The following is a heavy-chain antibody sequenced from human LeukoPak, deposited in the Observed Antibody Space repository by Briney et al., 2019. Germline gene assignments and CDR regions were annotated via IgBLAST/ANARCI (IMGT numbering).Heavy chain of an antibody. CDR3: AELGITMIGGV. V-gene: IGHV3-11*04. D-gene: IGHD3-10*02. J-gene: IGHJ6*04. CDR1: GFTFSNAW. Sequence: GGSLRLSCAASGFTFSNAWMSWVRQAPGKGLEWVSYISSSGSTIYYADSVKGRFTLSRENAKNSLYLQMNSLRAEDTAVYYCAELGITMIGGVWGKGTTVTISS. CDR2: ISSSGSTI.